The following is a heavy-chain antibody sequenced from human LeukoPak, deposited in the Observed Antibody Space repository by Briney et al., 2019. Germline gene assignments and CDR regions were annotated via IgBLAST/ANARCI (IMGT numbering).Heavy chain of an antibody. CDR2: INAGNGNT. CDR1: GYTFTSYA. V-gene: IGHV1-3*01. Sequence: ASAKVSCKASGYTFTSYAMHWVRQAPGQRLEWMGWINAGNGNTKYSQKFQGRVTITRDTSASTAYMELSSLRSEDTAVYYCARGDPRSGPYYYYGMDVWGQGTTVTVSS. CDR3: ARGDPRSGPYYYYGMDV. D-gene: IGHD3-3*01. J-gene: IGHJ6*02.